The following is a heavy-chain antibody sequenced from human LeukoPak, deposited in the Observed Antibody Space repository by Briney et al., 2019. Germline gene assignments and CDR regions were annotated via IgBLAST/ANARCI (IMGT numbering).Heavy chain of an antibody. CDR2: INHSGST. Sequence: SETLSLTCAVYGGSFSGYYWSWIRQPPGKGLEWIGEINHSGSTNYNPSLKSRVTISVDTSKNQFSLKLSSVTAADTAVYYCARGRGYSSPSGCWGQGTLVTVSS. J-gene: IGHJ4*02. CDR3: ARGRGYSSPSGC. D-gene: IGHD5-18*01. V-gene: IGHV4-34*01. CDR1: GGSFSGYY.